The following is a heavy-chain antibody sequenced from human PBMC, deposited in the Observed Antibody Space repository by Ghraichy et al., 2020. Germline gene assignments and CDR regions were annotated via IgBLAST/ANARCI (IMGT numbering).Heavy chain of an antibody. V-gene: IGHV3-9*01. J-gene: IGHJ3*02. CDR1: GFTFDDYA. CDR2: ISWNSGSI. CDR3: AALVLDAFDI. Sequence: GGSLRLSCAASGFTFDDYAMHWVRQAPGKGLEWVSGISWNSGSIGYADSVKGRFTISRDNAKNSLYLQMNSLRAEDTALYYCAALVLDAFDIWGQGTMVTVSS. D-gene: IGHD6-13*01.